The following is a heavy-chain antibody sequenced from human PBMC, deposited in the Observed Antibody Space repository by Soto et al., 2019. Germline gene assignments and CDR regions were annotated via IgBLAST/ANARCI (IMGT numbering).Heavy chain of an antibody. CDR2: IYYSGST. Sequence: SETLSLTCTVSGGSISSSSYYWGWIRQPPGKGLEWIGSIYYSGSTYYNPSLKSRVTISVDTSKNQFSLKLSSVTAADTAVYYCATNYAYYYFYGLDVCGQGTSLTASS. J-gene: IGHJ6*02. CDR3: ATNYAYYYFYGLDV. CDR1: GGSISSSSYY. V-gene: IGHV4-39*01. D-gene: IGHD4-4*01.